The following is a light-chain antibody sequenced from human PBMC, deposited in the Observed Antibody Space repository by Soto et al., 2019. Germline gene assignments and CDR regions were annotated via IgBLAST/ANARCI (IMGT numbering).Light chain of an antibody. Sequence: EIQMTHSPSSLSASVCERVTITFRASQSVSSNLAWYQQKPGQAPRLLIYGASSMDTGIPARFSGSGSGTEFTLTISSLQSEDFAIYYCQQYYNCPWTFGQGTKVDIK. CDR2: GAS. CDR3: QQYYNCPWT. CDR1: QSVSSN. V-gene: IGKV3-15*01. J-gene: IGKJ1*01.